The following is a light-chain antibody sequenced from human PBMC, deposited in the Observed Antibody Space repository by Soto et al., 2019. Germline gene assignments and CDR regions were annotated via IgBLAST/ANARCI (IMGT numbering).Light chain of an antibody. CDR1: SSDVGSYNR. CDR3: CSYTTKTTYV. J-gene: IGLJ1*01. V-gene: IGLV2-18*02. CDR2: EVS. Sequence: QSVLTQPASVSGSPGQSITVSCTGTSSDVGSYNRVSWYQQPPGTAPKLIIYEVSNRPLGVPDRFFGSKSGNTASLTISGLQAEDEADYYCCSYTTKTTYVFGTGTKVTV.